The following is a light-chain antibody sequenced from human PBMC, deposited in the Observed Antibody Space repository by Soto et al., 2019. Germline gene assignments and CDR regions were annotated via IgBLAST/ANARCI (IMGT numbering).Light chain of an antibody. Sequence: EIVLTPSPGTLSLSPGERATLSCRASQSVSSSYLAWYQQKPGQAPRRLIYGASSRATGIPDRFNGIASGTDFTLTISRLEPEDLAVNYCQQYVRSPPLYTCGQGTKLEIQ. V-gene: IGKV3-20*01. CDR1: QSVSSSY. CDR3: QQYVRSPPLYT. CDR2: GAS. J-gene: IGKJ2*01.